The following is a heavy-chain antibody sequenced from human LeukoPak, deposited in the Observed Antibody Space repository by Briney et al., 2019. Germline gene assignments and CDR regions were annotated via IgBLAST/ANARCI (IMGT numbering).Heavy chain of an antibody. CDR3: AKGYDSVSN. CDR2: ISYDGSDK. V-gene: IGHV3-30*18. D-gene: IGHD3-22*01. J-gene: IGHJ1*01. CDR1: GFTFSCCD. Sequence: GGSLRLSCAASGFTFSCCDMHWVRQAPGKGLEWMALISYDGSDKYYEDSVKGRFTISRDNSKNTLFLQMNSLRTEDTAVYYCAKGYDSVSNWGQGTLVTVSS.